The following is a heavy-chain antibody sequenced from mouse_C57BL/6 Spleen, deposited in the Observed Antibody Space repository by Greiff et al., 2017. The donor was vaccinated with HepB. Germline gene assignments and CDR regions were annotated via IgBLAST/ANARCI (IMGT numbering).Heavy chain of an antibody. CDR3: ARVPDWDEAWFAY. J-gene: IGHJ3*01. V-gene: IGHV1-50*01. Sequence: QVQLQQPGAELVKPGASVKLSCKASGYTFTSYWMQWVKQRPGQGLEWIGEIDPSDSYTNYNQKFKGKATLTVDTSSSTAYMQLSSLTSEDSAVYYCARVPDWDEAWFAYWGQGTLVTVSA. CDR2: IDPSDSYT. CDR1: GYTFTSYW. D-gene: IGHD4-1*01.